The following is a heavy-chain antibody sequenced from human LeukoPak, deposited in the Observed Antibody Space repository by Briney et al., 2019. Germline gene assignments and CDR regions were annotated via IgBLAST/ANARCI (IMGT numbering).Heavy chain of an antibody. D-gene: IGHD6-13*01. CDR2: IYHSGST. CDR1: GGSISSGGYY. V-gene: IGHV4-30-2*01. J-gene: IGHJ4*02. Sequence: AQTLSLTCTVSGGSISSGGYYWSWIRQPPGKGLEWIGYIYHSGSTYYHPSLKSRATISVDRSKNQFSLKLSSVNAADTAVYYCAREGIAAAGYYFDYWGQGTLVTVSS. CDR3: AREGIAAAGYYFDY.